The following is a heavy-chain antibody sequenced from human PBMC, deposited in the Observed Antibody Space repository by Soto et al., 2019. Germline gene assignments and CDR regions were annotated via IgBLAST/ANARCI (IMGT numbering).Heavy chain of an antibody. Sequence: EVQLVETGGGLIQPGGSLRLSCAASGFTVSSNYMSWVRQAPGKGLEWVSVIYGGSSTYYADSVKGRFTISRNNSKNTLYVQMNSLRAEDTAVYYCARNFRTGTLGWYFDLWGRGTLVTVSS. V-gene: IGHV3-53*02. CDR3: ARNFRTGTLGWYFDL. CDR1: GFTVSSNY. CDR2: IYGGSST. J-gene: IGHJ2*01. D-gene: IGHD4-17*01.